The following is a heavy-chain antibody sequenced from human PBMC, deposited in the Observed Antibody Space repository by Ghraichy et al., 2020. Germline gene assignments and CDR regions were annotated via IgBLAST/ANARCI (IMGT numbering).Heavy chain of an antibody. D-gene: IGHD1-1*01. CDR2: VKPDGGEK. J-gene: IGHJ3*01. Sequence: SCAASGFMFSSYWVTWVRQAPGKGLEWVANVKPDGGEKNYLGSVKGRFTISRDNAKKSLYLQMNSLRAEDTAVYYCAKCRGTTWNDALDVWGQGTMVTVSS. V-gene: IGHV3-7*01. CDR3: AKCRGTTWNDALDV. CDR1: GFMFSSYW.